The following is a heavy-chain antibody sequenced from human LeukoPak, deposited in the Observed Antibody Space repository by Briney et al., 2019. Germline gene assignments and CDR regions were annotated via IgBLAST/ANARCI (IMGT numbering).Heavy chain of an antibody. J-gene: IGHJ4*02. CDR2: IYYSGGT. V-gene: IGHV4-39*01. CDR1: GGSISSSSYY. CDR3: ASHVYYDILTGYYKGYYFDY. D-gene: IGHD3-9*01. Sequence: PSETLSLTCTVSGGSISSSSYYWGWIRQPPGKGLEWIGSIYYSGGTYYNPSLKSRVTISVDTSKNQFSLKLSSVTAADTAVYYCASHVYYDILTGYYKGYYFDYWGQGTLVTVSS.